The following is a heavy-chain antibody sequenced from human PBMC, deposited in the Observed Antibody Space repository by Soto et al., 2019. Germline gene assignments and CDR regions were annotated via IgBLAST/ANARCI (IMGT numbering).Heavy chain of an antibody. J-gene: IGHJ4*02. CDR2: ISSSGTTI. V-gene: IGHV3-48*03. D-gene: IGHD6-13*01. CDR3: VRFGGAAAGPGDY. Sequence: PVGSLRLSCVASEFTFRSYEMNWVRQAPGKGLEWVSYISSSGTTIYYTDSVKGRFTISRDNAKKSLYLQMNSLRAEDTAVYYCVRFGGAAAGPGDYWGQGTLVTVSS. CDR1: EFTFRSYE.